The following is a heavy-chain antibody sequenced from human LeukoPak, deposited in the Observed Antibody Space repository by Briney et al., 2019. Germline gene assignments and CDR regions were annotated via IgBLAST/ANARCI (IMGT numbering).Heavy chain of an antibody. CDR1: GFTFSSYA. D-gene: IGHD6-19*01. CDR3: AKVKYSSGWSLDY. CDR2: ISGSGGST. V-gene: IGHV3-23*01. J-gene: IGHJ4*02. Sequence: GGSLRLSCAAPGFTFSSYAMSWVRQAPGKGLEWVSAISGSGGSTYYADSVKGRFTISRDNSKNTLYLQMNSLRAEDTAVYYCAKVKYSSGWSLDYWGQGTLVTVSS.